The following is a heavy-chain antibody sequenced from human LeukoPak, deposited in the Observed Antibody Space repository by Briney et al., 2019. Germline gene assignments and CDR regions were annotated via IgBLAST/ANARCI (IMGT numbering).Heavy chain of an antibody. CDR3: ARDQKKTYSGSDYTDY. J-gene: IGHJ4*02. Sequence: ASVKVSCNASGGTFSSYAISWVRQAPGQGLEWMGRIIPILGIANYAQKFQGRVTITADKSTSTAYMELSSLRSEDTAVYYCARDQKKTYSGSDYTDYWGQGTLVTVSS. CDR1: GGTFSSYA. CDR2: IIPILGIA. V-gene: IGHV1-69*04. D-gene: IGHD1-26*01.